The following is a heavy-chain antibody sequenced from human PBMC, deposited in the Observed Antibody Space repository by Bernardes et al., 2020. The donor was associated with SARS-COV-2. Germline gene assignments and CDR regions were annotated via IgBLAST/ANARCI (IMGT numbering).Heavy chain of an antibody. J-gene: IGHJ6*02. V-gene: IGHV3-74*01. Sequence: GGSLRLSCAASGFTFSSYCMHWVRQAPGKGLVWVSRINSDGSSTSYADSVKGRFTISRDNAKNTLYLQMNSLRAEDTAVYYCAREQWLVPYYYGMDVWGQGTTVTGSS. CDR1: GFTFSSYC. CDR2: INSDGSST. CDR3: AREQWLVPYYYGMDV. D-gene: IGHD6-19*01.